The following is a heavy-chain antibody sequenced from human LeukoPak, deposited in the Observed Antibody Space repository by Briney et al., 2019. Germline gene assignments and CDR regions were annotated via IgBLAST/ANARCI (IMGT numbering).Heavy chain of an antibody. CDR2: IKSKTDGGTT. CDR1: GFTFSNAW. Sequence: PGGSLRLSCAASGFTFSNAWMSWVRLAPGKGLEWVGRIKSKTDGGTTDYAAPVKGRFTISRDDSKNTLYLQMNSLKTEDTAVYYCTTGKYGDYVNHWGQGTLVTVSS. CDR3: TTGKYGDYVNH. V-gene: IGHV3-15*01. J-gene: IGHJ4*02. D-gene: IGHD4-17*01.